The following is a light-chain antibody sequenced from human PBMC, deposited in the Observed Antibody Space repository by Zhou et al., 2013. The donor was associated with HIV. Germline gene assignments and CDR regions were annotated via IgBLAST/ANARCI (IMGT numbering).Light chain of an antibody. J-gene: IGKJ1*01. CDR1: QSISNW. V-gene: IGKV1-5*03. CDR2: KAS. Sequence: DIQMTQSPSTLSASVGDRVTIACRASQSISNWLAWYQKRPGKAPKLLIYKASSLESGVPSRFSGSGFGTDFTLTINRLHPEDFATYYCQQANTFPWTFGQGTKVEIK. CDR3: QQANTFPWT.